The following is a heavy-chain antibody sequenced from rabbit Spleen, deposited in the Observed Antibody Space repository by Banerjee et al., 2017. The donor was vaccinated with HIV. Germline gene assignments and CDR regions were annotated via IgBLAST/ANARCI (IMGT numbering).Heavy chain of an antibody. D-gene: IGHD1-1*01. V-gene: IGHV1S40*01. CDR2: IYTGSADT. Sequence: QSLEESGGDLVKPGASLTLTCTASGFDLSNYYYMCWVRQAPGKGLEWIGCIYTGSADTYYARWAKGRFTISQTSSTTVTLQMTSLTAADTATYFCAKDSSGYLYYLNLWGPGTLVTVS. CDR1: GFDLSNYYY. CDR3: AKDSSGYLYYLNL. J-gene: IGHJ4*01.